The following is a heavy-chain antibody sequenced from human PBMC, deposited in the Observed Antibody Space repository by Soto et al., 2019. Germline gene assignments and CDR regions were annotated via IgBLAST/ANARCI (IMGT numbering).Heavy chain of an antibody. Sequence: GGSLRLSCAASGFTFSIYSMNWVRQAPGKGLEWVSSISSSSSYIYYADSVKGRFTISRDNAKNSLYLQMNSLRAEDTAVYYCARDLDVDTAIPWGQGTLVTVSS. CDR1: GFTFSIYS. V-gene: IGHV3-21*01. J-gene: IGHJ5*02. D-gene: IGHD5-18*01. CDR2: ISSSSSYI. CDR3: ARDLDVDTAIP.